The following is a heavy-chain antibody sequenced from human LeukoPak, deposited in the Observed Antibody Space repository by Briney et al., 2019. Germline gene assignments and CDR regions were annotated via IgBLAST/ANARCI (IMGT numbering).Heavy chain of an antibody. CDR2: IYYSGST. CDR3: VRDYSGTNFNWFDP. V-gene: IGHV4-59*01. CDR1: GGSISSYY. D-gene: IGHD1-26*01. J-gene: IGHJ5*02. Sequence: SETLSLTCTVSGGSISSYYWSWIRQPPGKGLEWIAYIYYSGSTNYNPSLKSRVTISLDTSKNQFSLKLSSVTAADTAVYYCVRDYSGTNFNWFDPWGQGTLVTVSS.